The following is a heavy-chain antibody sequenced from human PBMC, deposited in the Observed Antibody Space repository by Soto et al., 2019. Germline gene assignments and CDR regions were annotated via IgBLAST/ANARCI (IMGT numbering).Heavy chain of an antibody. CDR2: IYYSGST. V-gene: IGHV4-31*03. CDR1: GGSISSGGYY. CDR3: ARDTEYGGQDGGWFDP. D-gene: IGHD4-17*01. J-gene: IGHJ5*02. Sequence: SETLSLTCTVSGGSISSGGYYWSWIRQHPGKGLEWIGYIYYSGSTYYNPSLKSRVTISVDTSKNQFSLKLSSVTAADTAVYYCARDTEYGGQDGGWFDPWGQGTLVTVSS.